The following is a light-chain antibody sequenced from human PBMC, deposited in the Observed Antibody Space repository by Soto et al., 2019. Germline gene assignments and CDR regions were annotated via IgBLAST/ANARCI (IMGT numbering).Light chain of an antibody. V-gene: IGKV2-28*01. CDR3: MQALQTPYT. Sequence: DIVMSQSPLSLPVTPGEPASISCRSSQSLLQSNGYNYLDWYLQKPGQSPQLLIYLGSYRASGVPDRFGGSGAGTDFTLKISRVEAEDVGVYYCMQALQTPYTFGQGTKLEIK. J-gene: IGKJ2*01. CDR1: QSLLQSNGYNY. CDR2: LGS.